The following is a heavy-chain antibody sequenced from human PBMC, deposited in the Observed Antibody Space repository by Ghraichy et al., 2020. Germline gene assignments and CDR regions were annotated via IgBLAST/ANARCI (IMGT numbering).Heavy chain of an antibody. CDR3: AREGSSSYVFDY. CDR2: INWNGGST. Sequence: GGSLRLSCAASGFSVDDYGMSWVRQAPGKGLEWVSDINWNGGSTGYAGAVQGRFTISRDNAKNSLVLQMNSLRAEDTAFYFCAREGSSSYVFDYWGQGTLGTVSS. CDR1: GFSVDDYG. V-gene: IGHV3-20*04. D-gene: IGHD6-13*01. J-gene: IGHJ4*02.